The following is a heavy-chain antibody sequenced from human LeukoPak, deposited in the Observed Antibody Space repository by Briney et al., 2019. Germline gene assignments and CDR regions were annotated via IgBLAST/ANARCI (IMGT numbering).Heavy chain of an antibody. D-gene: IGHD3-22*01. CDR2: ISSGSTYI. V-gene: IGHV3-21*01. Sequence: PGGSLRLSCAASGFTFSSYSMNWVRQAPGKGLECVSSISSGSTYIYSPDSVRGRFTISRDNAKNSLFLQMDSLRPEDTAVYYCASGYSYDSLRFWGQGTLVTVSS. J-gene: IGHJ4*02. CDR3: ASGYSYDSLRF. CDR1: GFTFSSYS.